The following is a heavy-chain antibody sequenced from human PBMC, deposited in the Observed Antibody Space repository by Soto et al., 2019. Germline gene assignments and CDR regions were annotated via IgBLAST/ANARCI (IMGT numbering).Heavy chain of an antibody. D-gene: IGHD2-15*01. Sequence: EVQLVESGGGLVEPGGSLRLSCAASGFTFYNSWMNWVRQAPGKGLEWVGRIKRNSDGGRTDYAAPVKGRFTISRDDSENMLYLQMNSLKNEDTAVYYCTTGSVEGVWGQGTTVSVSS. J-gene: IGHJ6*02. CDR1: GFTFYNSW. V-gene: IGHV3-15*07. CDR2: IKRNSDGGRT. CDR3: TTGSVEGV.